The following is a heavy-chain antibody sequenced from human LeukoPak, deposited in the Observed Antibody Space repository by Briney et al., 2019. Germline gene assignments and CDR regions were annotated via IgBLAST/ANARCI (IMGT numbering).Heavy chain of an antibody. CDR1: GYTFTSYY. Sequence: ASVKVSCKASGYTFTSYYMHWVRQAPGQGLEWMGIINPSGGSTSYAQKFQGRVTMTRDTSTSTVYMELSSLRSEDTAVYYCARVKPNYYDSSAYGTLDIWGQGTMVTVSS. CDR2: INPSGGST. V-gene: IGHV1-46*01. CDR3: ARVKPNYYDSSAYGTLDI. D-gene: IGHD3-22*01. J-gene: IGHJ3*02.